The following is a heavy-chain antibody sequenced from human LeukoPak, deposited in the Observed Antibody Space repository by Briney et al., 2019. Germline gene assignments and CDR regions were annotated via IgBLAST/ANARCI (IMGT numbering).Heavy chain of an antibody. D-gene: IGHD4-17*01. CDR1: GGCISSYY. V-gene: IGHV4-59*08. J-gene: IGHJ4*02. CDR2: IYYSGST. CDR3: ARHGGTVTFDY. Sequence: SETLSLTCTVSGGCISSYYWSWIRQPPGKGLEWIGYIYYSGSTNYNPSLKSRVTISVDTSKNQFSLKLSSVTAADTAVYYCARHGGTVTFDYWGQGTLVTVSS.